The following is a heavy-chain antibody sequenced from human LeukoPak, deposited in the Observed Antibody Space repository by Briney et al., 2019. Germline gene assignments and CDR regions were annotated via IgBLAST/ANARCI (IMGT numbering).Heavy chain of an antibody. CDR2: IYSGGST. D-gene: IGHD5-24*01. CDR3: ARGVMATISPADY. Sequence: GGSLRLSCAASGFTVSSNYMSWVRQAPGKGLEWVSVIYSGGSTYYADSVKGRFTISRDNSKNTLYLQMNSLRAEDTAVYYCARGVMATISPADYWGQGTLVTVSS. CDR1: GFTVSSNY. V-gene: IGHV3-66*01. J-gene: IGHJ4*02.